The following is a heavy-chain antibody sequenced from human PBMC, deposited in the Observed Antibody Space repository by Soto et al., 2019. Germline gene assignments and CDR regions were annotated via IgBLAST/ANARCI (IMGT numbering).Heavy chain of an antibody. V-gene: IGHV1-3*01. Sequence: ASVKVSCKASGYTFTSYAMHWVRQAPGQRLEWMGWINAGNGNTKYSQKFQGRVTITRDTSASTAYMELSRLRSDDTAVYYCARVTHYDSSEYFDYWGQGTLVTVSS. J-gene: IGHJ4*02. CDR3: ARVTHYDSSEYFDY. CDR2: INAGNGNT. D-gene: IGHD3-22*01. CDR1: GYTFTSYA.